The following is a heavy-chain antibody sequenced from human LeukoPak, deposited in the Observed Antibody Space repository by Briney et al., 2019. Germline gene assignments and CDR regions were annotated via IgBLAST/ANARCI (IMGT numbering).Heavy chain of an antibody. CDR3: ARERRARWLQQMSYWFDP. CDR2: IIPIFGTA. Sequence: ASVNVSCKASGGTFSSYAISWVRQAPGQGLEWMGGIIPIFGTANYAQKFQGRVTITADESTSTAYMELSSLRSEDTGVYYCARERRARWLQQMSYWFDPWGQGTLVTVSS. D-gene: IGHD5-24*01. V-gene: IGHV1-69*13. CDR1: GGTFSSYA. J-gene: IGHJ5*02.